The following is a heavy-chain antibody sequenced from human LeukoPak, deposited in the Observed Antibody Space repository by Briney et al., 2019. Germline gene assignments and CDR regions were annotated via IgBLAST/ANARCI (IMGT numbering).Heavy chain of an antibody. CDR1: GYTFTSYA. Sequence: GASVKVSCKASGYTFTSYAMNWVRQAPGQGLEWMGWINTNTGNPTYAQGFTGRFVFSLDTSVGTAYLQISSLKAEDTAVYYCARGPSITMIRGGQWYYYMDVWGKGTTVTISS. J-gene: IGHJ6*03. CDR2: INTNTGNP. CDR3: ARGPSITMIRGGQWYYYMDV. V-gene: IGHV7-4-1*02. D-gene: IGHD3-10*01.